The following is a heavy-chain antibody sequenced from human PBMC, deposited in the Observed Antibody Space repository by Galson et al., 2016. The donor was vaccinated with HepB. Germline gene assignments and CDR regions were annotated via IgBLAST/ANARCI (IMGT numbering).Heavy chain of an antibody. CDR2: IYYSGTT. Sequence: ETLSLTCTVSGGSISSSGCYWGWIRQPPGKGLEWIGSIYYSGTTYYNPSPKSRVTISLDTSKNQFSLQLNSVTPEDTAVYYCARRGSKEKGYFDLWGRGTLVTVSS. CDR3: ARRGSKEKGYFDL. CDR1: GGSISSSGCY. J-gene: IGHJ2*01. D-gene: IGHD6-13*01. V-gene: IGHV4-39*01.